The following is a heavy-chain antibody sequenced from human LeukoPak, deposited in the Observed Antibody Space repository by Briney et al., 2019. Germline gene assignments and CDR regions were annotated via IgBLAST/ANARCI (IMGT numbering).Heavy chain of an antibody. CDR1: GGTFSSYA. Sequence: SVKVSCKASGGTFSSYAISWVRQAPGQGLEWMGRIIPIFGIANYAQKFQGRVTITADKSTSTAYLELSSLRSEDTAVYYCAREGVWGNSYFDYWGQGTLATVSS. J-gene: IGHJ4*02. V-gene: IGHV1-69*04. CDR3: AREGVWGNSYFDY. CDR2: IIPIFGIA. D-gene: IGHD4-23*01.